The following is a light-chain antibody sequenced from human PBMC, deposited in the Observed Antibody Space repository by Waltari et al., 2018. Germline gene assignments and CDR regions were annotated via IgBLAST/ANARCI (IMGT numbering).Light chain of an antibody. V-gene: IGLV1-44*01. CDR2: NTH. Sequence: QSVLTQPPSASGTPGQRVTISCSGGTSNIGTNTVNWYQQLPGTAPKLLIYNTHHGPPGVPDQCSGSKSGTSASLAISGLQADDEADYYCASWDADLRTVLFGGGTKLTVL. CDR3: ASWDADLRTVL. CDR1: TSNIGTNT. J-gene: IGLJ2*01.